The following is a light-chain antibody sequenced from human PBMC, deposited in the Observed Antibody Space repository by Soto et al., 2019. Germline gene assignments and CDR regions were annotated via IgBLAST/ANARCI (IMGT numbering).Light chain of an antibody. CDR3: QQYNNWPPLT. CDR2: AVS. V-gene: IGKV1-39*01. CDR1: QRISSY. Sequence: DIQMTQSPSSLSASVGDRVTITCRASQRISSYLNWYQQKPGKAPKILIYAVSNLQSGVPSRFSGSGSGTEFTLTISSLQSEDFAVYYCQQYNNWPPLTFGGGTKVEIK. J-gene: IGKJ4*01.